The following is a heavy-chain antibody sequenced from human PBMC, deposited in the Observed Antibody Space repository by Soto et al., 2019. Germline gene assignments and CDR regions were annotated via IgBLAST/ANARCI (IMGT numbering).Heavy chain of an antibody. J-gene: IGHJ6*02. D-gene: IGHD3-16*01. CDR3: ARSWVTGKGDMDV. Sequence: QVQLVQSGAEVKKPGASVKVSCKASGYTFTSYGLSWVRQAPGQGLEWMGWINGYTGNTNYAQKFQGRVTMTTDTSTNTAYLDLWTLISDDTAVYYCARSWVTGKGDMDVWGQGTTVTVSS. CDR2: INGYTGNT. CDR1: GYTFTSYG. V-gene: IGHV1-18*01.